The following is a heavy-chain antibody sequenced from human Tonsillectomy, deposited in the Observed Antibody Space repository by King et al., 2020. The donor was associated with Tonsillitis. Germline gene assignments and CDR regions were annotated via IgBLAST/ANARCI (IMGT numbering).Heavy chain of an antibody. CDR1: GFSLSTSGMC. Sequence: TLKESGPALVRPPQTLTLTCTFSGFSLSTSGMCVGWIRQPPGKALEWLARIDWDDDKYYNTSLKTRLTISKDTPKNQVVLTMTNMDPVDTATYYCARIFSYSSVFDYWGQGILVTVSS. CDR3: ARIFSYSSVFDY. CDR2: IDWDDDK. D-gene: IGHD6-19*01. J-gene: IGHJ4*02. V-gene: IGHV2-70*11.